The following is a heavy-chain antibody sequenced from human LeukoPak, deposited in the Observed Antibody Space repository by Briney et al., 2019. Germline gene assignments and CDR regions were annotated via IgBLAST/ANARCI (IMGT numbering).Heavy chain of an antibody. J-gene: IGHJ4*02. V-gene: IGHV1-2*02. CDR3: ARQTGTTMVRVDY. D-gene: IGHD3-10*01. CDR1: GYTFTSYY. Sequence: GASVKVSCKASGYTFTSYYMHWVRQAPGQGLECMGWINPNSGGTNYAQKFQGRVTITRDTSISTAYMELSRLRSDDTAVYYCARQTGTTMVRVDYWGQGTLVTVSS. CDR2: INPNSGGT.